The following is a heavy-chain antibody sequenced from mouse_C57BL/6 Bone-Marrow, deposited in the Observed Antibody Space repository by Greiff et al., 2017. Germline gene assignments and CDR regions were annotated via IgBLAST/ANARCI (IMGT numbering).Heavy chain of an antibody. D-gene: IGHD1-1*01. CDR2: FDPSDIYT. CDR3: ARLKYYGSHDY. Sequence: LQQPGAELVMPGASVKLSCKASGYTFTSYWMHWVKQRPGQGLEWIGEFDPSDIYTNYNQKFMGKSTLTVAKYSSTAYMQHSSLTSEDAAVYYCARLKYYGSHDYWGQGTTLTVSS. J-gene: IGHJ2*01. CDR1: GYTFTSYW. V-gene: IGHV1-69*01.